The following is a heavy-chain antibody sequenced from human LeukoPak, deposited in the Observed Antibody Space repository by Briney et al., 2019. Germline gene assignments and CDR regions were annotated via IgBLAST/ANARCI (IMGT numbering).Heavy chain of an antibody. CDR3: ARGVNSGYFDY. D-gene: IGHD1-26*01. CDR2: IYYSGST. V-gene: IGHV4-39*07. CDR1: GGSISSNTYY. Sequence: SETLSLTCTVSGGSISSNTYYWGWIRQPPGKGLEWIGSIYYSGSTYYNLSLKSRVTISVDTSKNQFSLKLSSVTAADTAVYYCARGVNSGYFDYCGQGTLVTVSS. J-gene: IGHJ4*02.